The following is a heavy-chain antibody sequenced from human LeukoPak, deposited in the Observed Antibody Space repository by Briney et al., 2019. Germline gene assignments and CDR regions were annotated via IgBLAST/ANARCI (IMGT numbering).Heavy chain of an antibody. CDR1: GYTFANYY. V-gene: IGHV1-46*01. J-gene: IGHJ4*02. D-gene: IGHD5-18*01. CDR2: IIPGGGST. CDR3: ARPDTTMGSPFDY. Sequence: GASVKVSCRTSGYTFANYYMHWVRQAPGQGLEWMGIIIPGGGSTSYAQKFQGRVTITRDTSASTVFMELSSLRSEDTAVYYCARPDTTMGSPFDYWGQGTLVTVSS.